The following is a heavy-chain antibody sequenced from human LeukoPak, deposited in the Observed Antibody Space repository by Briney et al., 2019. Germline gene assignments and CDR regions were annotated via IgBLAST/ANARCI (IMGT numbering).Heavy chain of an antibody. Sequence: ASVKVSCKVSGYTLTELSMHWVRQAPGKGLEWMGGFDPEDGETIYAQKFQGRVTMTEDTSTDTAYMELSRLRSDDTAVYYSATAKKWELPPNFDYWGQGTLVTVSS. V-gene: IGHV1-24*01. CDR3: ATAKKWELPPNFDY. D-gene: IGHD1-26*01. CDR2: FDPEDGET. CDR1: GYTLTELS. J-gene: IGHJ4*02.